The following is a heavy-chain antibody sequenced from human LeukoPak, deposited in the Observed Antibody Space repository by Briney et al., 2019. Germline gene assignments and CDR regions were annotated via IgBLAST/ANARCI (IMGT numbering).Heavy chain of an antibody. CDR2: IIPIFGTA. V-gene: IGHV1-69*13. J-gene: IGHJ4*02. D-gene: IGHD5-18*01. Sequence: SVKVSCKASGGTFSSYAISWVRQAPGQGLEWMGGIIPIFGTANYAQKFQGRVTITADESTSTAYMELSSLRSEDTAVYFCASGAYTYGYFDYWGQGTLVTVSS. CDR1: GGTFSSYA. CDR3: ASGAYTYGYFDY.